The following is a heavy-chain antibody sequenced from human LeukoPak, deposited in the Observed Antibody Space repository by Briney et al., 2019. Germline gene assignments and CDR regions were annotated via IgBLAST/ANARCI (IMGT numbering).Heavy chain of an antibody. Sequence: GGSLRLSCAASGFTFIRYTMNWVRQAPGKGLEWVSAISGSGGSTYYADSVKGRFTISRDNSKNTLYLQMNSLRAEDTAVYYCAKEIGIAAAGTWFDPWGQGTLVTVSS. J-gene: IGHJ5*02. CDR2: ISGSGGST. CDR1: GFTFIRYT. V-gene: IGHV3-23*01. D-gene: IGHD6-13*01. CDR3: AKEIGIAAAGTWFDP.